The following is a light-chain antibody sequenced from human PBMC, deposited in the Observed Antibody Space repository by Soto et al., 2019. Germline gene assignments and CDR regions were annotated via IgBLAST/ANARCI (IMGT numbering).Light chain of an antibody. CDR3: QHYNAWPPKYT. V-gene: IGKV3-15*01. CDR1: QSVNSN. Sequence: EIVMTQSPATLSVSPGERATLSCRASQSVNSNLAWYHQRPGQAPRLLIYGASTRAAGIPARFSGSGSGTAFTLTISSLQSEDSAVYYCQHYNAWPPKYTFGQGTKPEI. J-gene: IGKJ2*01. CDR2: GAS.